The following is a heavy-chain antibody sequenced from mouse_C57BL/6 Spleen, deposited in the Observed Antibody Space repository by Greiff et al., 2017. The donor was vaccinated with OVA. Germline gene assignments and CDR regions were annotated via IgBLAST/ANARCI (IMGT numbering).Heavy chain of an antibody. CDR3: ARRREGFDYYGSSYWYFDV. V-gene: IGHV1-39*01. D-gene: IGHD1-1*01. Sequence: VQLQQSGPELVKPGASVKISCKASGYSFTDYNMNWVKQSNGKSLEWIGVINPNYGTTSYNQKFKGKATLTVDQSSSTAYMQLNSLTSEDSAVYYCARRREGFDYYGSSYWYFDVWGTGTTVTVSS. CDR1: GYSFTDYN. CDR2: INPNYGTT. J-gene: IGHJ1*03.